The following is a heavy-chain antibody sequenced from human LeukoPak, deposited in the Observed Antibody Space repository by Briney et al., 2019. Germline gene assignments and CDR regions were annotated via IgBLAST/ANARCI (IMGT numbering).Heavy chain of an antibody. V-gene: IGHV4-34*01. CDR1: GGSFSGYY. CDR2: INHSGSS. CDR3: ARGAPGY. Sequence: PSETLSLTCAVYGGSFSGYYWTWIRQPPGKGLEWIGEINHSGSSNYNPSLESRVTISVDTSKNQFSLKLRSVTAADTAVYYCARGAPGYWGQGTLVTVSS. J-gene: IGHJ4*02.